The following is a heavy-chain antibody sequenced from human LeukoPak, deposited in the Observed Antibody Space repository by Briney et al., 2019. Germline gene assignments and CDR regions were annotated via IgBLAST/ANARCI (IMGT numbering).Heavy chain of an antibody. CDR1: GFTFSSYW. CDR3: AREGNYYDSSGSLTAFDI. CDR2: INTDGSTT. D-gene: IGHD3-22*01. J-gene: IGHJ3*02. V-gene: IGHV3-74*01. Sequence: QAGGSLRLSCVASGFTFSSYWMHWVRQAPGKGLVWVSRINTDGSTTSYADSVKGRFTISRDNAKNTLYLQMNSLRAEDTAVYYCAREGNYYDSSGSLTAFDIWGQGTMVTVSS.